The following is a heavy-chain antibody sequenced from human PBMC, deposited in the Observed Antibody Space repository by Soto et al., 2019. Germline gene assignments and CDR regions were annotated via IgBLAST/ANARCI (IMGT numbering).Heavy chain of an antibody. Sequence: SETLSLTCTVSGGSMNNFYWSWIRQPPGRGLEWIGNIFYSGGTNYNPSLKSRVTISVDTSKNQFSLNLNSLTAADTAVYYCERGQGAAHSYYGLDVWGQGPNVTVSS. J-gene: IGHJ6*02. CDR1: GGSMNNFY. D-gene: IGHD6-6*01. CDR2: IFYSGGT. V-gene: IGHV4-59*01. CDR3: ERGQGAAHSYYGLDV.